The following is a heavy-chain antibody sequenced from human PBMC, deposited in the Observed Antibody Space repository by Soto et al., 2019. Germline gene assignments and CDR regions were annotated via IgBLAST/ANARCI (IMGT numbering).Heavy chain of an antibody. CDR3: ARQIYDSDTGPNFQYYFDS. V-gene: IGHV5-10-1*01. CDR1: GYSFASYW. CDR2: IDPSDSQT. J-gene: IGHJ4*02. D-gene: IGHD3-22*01. Sequence: GESLKISCKGSGYSFASYWITWVRQKPGKGLEWMGRIDPSDSQTYYSPSFRGHVTISVTKSITTVFLQWSSLRASDTAMYYCARQIYDSDTGPNFQYYFDSWREEPPVPLPS.